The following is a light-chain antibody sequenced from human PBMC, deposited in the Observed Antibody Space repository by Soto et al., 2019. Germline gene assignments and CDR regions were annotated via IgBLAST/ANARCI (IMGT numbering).Light chain of an antibody. CDR2: DAS. J-gene: IGKJ4*01. CDR1: QSISRY. V-gene: IGKV3-11*01. CDR3: QQRGNWPS. Sequence: EIVMTQSPATLSVSPGERATLSCRASQSISRYLAWYQQKPGQAPRLLIYDASNRATGIPARFSGSGSGTDFTLTISSLEPEDFAVYYCQQRGNWPSFGGGTKVEIK.